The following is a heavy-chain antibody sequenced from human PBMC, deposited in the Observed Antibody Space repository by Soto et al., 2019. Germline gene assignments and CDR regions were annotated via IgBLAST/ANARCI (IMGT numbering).Heavy chain of an antibody. D-gene: IGHD6-13*01. CDR2: ISGSGGST. Sequence: EVQLLESGGGLVQPGGSLRLSCAASGFTFSSYAMSWVRQAPGKGLEWVSAISGSGGSTYYADSVKGRFTISRDNSKNTLYLQMNSLRAKDTAVYYCEKDRSSSWYPNWFDPWGQGTLVTVS. V-gene: IGHV3-23*01. CDR1: GFTFSSYA. J-gene: IGHJ5*02. CDR3: EKDRSSSWYPNWFDP.